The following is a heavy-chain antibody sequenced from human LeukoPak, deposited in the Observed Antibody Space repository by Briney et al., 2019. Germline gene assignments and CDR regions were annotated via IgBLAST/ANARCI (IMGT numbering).Heavy chain of an antibody. Sequence: GGSLRLSCVASGITFSNYAVSWVRQAPEKGLDWVSVISGSAHKIRYADSVKGRFTISRDNSKNTLYLQMNSLRAEDTAVYYCAKDGTVTPFDYWGQGTLVTVSS. CDR3: AKDGTVTPFDY. D-gene: IGHD4-17*01. CDR2: ISGSAHKI. J-gene: IGHJ4*02. V-gene: IGHV3-23*01. CDR1: GITFSNYA.